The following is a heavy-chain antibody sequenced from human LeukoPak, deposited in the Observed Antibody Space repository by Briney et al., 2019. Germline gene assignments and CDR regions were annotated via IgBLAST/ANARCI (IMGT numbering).Heavy chain of an antibody. CDR1: GFTFSSYA. V-gene: IGHV3-23*01. D-gene: IGHD3-3*01. Sequence: PGGSLRLSCVASGFTFSSYAMSWVRQAPGKGLEWVSAIRGSGGSTYYADSVKGRFTISRDNSKNTLYLQMNSLRAEDTAVYYCAKVVPPYFWSASYAFDIWGQGTMVIVSS. J-gene: IGHJ3*02. CDR3: AKVVPPYFWSASYAFDI. CDR2: IRGSGGST.